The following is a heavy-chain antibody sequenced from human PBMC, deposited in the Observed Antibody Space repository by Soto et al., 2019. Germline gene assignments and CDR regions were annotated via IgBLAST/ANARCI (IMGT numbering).Heavy chain of an antibody. Sequence: SETLSLTCTVSGFSISSGGYYWSWIRQHPGKGLEWIGYIYYSGSTYYNPSLKSRVTISVDTSKNQFSLKLSSVTAADTAVYYCARGGFYYVESWGQGTMVTVSS. CDR1: GFSISSGGYY. D-gene: IGHD3-16*01. CDR2: IYYSGST. J-gene: IGHJ3*01. V-gene: IGHV4-31*03. CDR3: ARGGFYYVES.